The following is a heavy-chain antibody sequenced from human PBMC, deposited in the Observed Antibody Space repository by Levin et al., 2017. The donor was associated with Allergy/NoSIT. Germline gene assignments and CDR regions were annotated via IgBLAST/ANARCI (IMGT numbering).Heavy chain of an antibody. V-gene: IGHV4-4*02. Sequence: SQTLSLTCAVSGGSIRTDNWWSWIRQPPGKGLEWIGEIYRSGDTNHNPSLRSRVTMSVDKSKNHFSLKLSSVTAADTAVYYCATVEGLFCSGVSCSYSFHYWGQGALVTVSS. D-gene: IGHD3-9*01. CDR1: GGSIRTDNW. CDR3: ATVEGLFCSGVSCSYSFHY. CDR2: IYRSGDT. J-gene: IGHJ4*02.